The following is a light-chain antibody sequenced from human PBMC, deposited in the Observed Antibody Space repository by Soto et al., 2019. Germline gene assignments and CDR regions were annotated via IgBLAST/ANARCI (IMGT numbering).Light chain of an antibody. CDR1: QSVSSSY. CDR3: QQYGSSLTWT. CDR2: GAS. Sequence: EIVLTQSPGTLSLSPGERATLSCRASQSVSSSYLAWYQKKPGQAPRLLIYGASSRATGIPDRFSGSGSGTDFTFTIRRLEPEDFAVYYCQQYGSSLTWTFGQGTKVEIQ. J-gene: IGKJ1*01. V-gene: IGKV3-20*01.